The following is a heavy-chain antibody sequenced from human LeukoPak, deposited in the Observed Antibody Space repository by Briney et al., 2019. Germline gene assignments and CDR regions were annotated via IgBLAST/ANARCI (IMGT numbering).Heavy chain of an antibody. CDR1: GFTFSNAW. V-gene: IGHV3-15*01. CDR3: TTSYVDTAMDLFDY. J-gene: IGHJ4*02. Sequence: GGSLRLSCAASGFTFSNAWMSWVRQAPGKGLEWVGRIKSKTDGGATDYAAPVKGRFTISRDGSKNTLYLQMNSLKTEDTAVYYCTTSYVDTAMDLFDYWGQGTLVTVSS. CDR2: IKSKTDGGAT. D-gene: IGHD5-18*01.